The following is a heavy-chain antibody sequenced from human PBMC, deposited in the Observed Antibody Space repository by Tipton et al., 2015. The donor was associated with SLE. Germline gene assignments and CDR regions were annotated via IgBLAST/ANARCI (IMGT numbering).Heavy chain of an antibody. J-gene: IGHJ5*02. CDR2: INHSGST. CDR3: ARGKGRNWGWGWFDP. D-gene: IGHD7-27*01. Sequence: TLSLTCAVYGGSFSGYYWSWIRQPPGKGLEWIGEINHSGSTNYNPSLKSRLTILVDTSKNQFSLKLSSVTAADTAVYYCARGKGRNWGWGWFDPWGQGTTVTVSS. CDR1: GGSFSGYY. V-gene: IGHV4-34*01.